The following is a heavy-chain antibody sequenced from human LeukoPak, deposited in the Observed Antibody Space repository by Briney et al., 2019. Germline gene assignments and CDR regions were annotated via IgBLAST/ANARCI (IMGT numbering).Heavy chain of an antibody. CDR1: GFIFSRYG. Sequence: GGSLRLSCAASGFIFSRYGMHWVRRASGKGLEWVATMSYDGRIQYYADSVKGRFTISRDNSKNTLHLQMNSLKPEDTAVYSCAKAPGAYGEHNNWFDPWGQGTLVTVSS. CDR3: AKAPGAYGEHNNWFDP. CDR2: MSYDGRIQ. D-gene: IGHD4-17*01. V-gene: IGHV3-30*18. J-gene: IGHJ5*02.